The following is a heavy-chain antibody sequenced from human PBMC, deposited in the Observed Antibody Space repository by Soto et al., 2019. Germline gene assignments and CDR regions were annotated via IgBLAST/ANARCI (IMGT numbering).Heavy chain of an antibody. V-gene: IGHV3-64*01. Sequence: GGSLRLSCAASGFTFSSYAMHWVRQAPGKGLEYVSAISSNGGSTYYANSVKGRFTISRDNSKNTLYLQMGSLRAEDMAVYYCARDSYGGYSGYERGPYYYYMDVWGKGTTVTVSS. D-gene: IGHD5-12*01. CDR3: ARDSYGGYSGYERGPYYYYMDV. CDR2: ISSNGGST. CDR1: GFTFSSYA. J-gene: IGHJ6*03.